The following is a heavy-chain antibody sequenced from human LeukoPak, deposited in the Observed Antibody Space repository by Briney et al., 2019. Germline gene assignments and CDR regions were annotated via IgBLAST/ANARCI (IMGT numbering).Heavy chain of an antibody. CDR1: GFTFSSYG. J-gene: IGHJ4*02. Sequence: GGSLRLSCAASGFTFSSYGMSWVRQAPGKGLEWVANIKQDGSEKYYVDSVMGRFTVSRDNAENSLYLQMSSLRAEDTAVYYCARLTQLARGRYWGQGTLVTVSS. D-gene: IGHD6-6*01. CDR3: ARLTQLARGRY. CDR2: IKQDGSEK. V-gene: IGHV3-7*03.